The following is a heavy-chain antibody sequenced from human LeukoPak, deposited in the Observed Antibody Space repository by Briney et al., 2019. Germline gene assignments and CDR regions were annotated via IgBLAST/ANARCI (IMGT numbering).Heavy chain of an antibody. J-gene: IGHJ4*02. Sequence: GGSLRLSCAASGFTFSNAWMSWVRQAPGKGLEWVGRIKSKTDGGTTDYAAPVKGRFTISRDESKNTLYLQMNSLKTEDTAVYYCTTASSYDSSGYYERGVIDYWGQGTLVTVSS. CDR1: GFTFSNAW. CDR2: IKSKTDGGTT. V-gene: IGHV3-15*01. D-gene: IGHD3-22*01. CDR3: TTASSYDSSGYYERGVIDY.